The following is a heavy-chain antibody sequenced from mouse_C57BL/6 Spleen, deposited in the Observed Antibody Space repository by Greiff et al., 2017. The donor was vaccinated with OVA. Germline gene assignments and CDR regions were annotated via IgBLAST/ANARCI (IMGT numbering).Heavy chain of an antibody. V-gene: IGHV7-3*01. CDR2: IRNKANGYTT. D-gene: IGHD4-1*02. J-gene: IGHJ3*01. Sequence: EVKLMESGGGLVQPGGSLSLSCAASGFTFTDYYMSWVRQPPGKALEWLGFIRNKANGYTTEYSASVKGRFTISRDNSPSILYLQMNALRAEDSATYYCASSSTDAWFAYWGQGTLVTVSA. CDR3: ASSSTDAWFAY. CDR1: GFTFTDYY.